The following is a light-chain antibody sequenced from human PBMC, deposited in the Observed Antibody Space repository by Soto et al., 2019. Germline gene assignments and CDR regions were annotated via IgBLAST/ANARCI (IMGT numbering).Light chain of an antibody. Sequence: DVQMTQSPSSLSASVGDSVTITCRASQDIKSDLAWCQQRPGEAPKSLIFGASNLLDGVPSKFSGSGSGSEFTLTISSLQPEDSATYFCQQSKSHPPTFGRGTKVDIK. CDR2: GAS. CDR3: QQSKSHPPT. V-gene: IGKV1-16*02. CDR1: QDIKSD. J-gene: IGKJ2*01.